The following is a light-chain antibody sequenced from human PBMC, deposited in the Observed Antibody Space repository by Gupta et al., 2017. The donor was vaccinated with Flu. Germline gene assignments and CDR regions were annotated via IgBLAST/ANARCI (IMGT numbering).Light chain of an antibody. V-gene: IGKV2-30*01. CDR2: QVS. Sequence: DVVMTQSPLSLPVTLGQPASISCRSSQGLVYSDGNTYLHWFQQRPGQSPRRLIHQVSYRECGVPDRFSGSGSGTNFTLKISRVEAEDVGIYFCMQGEHCPWAFGQGTKVEIK. CDR3: MQGEHCPWA. CDR1: QGLVYSDGNTY. J-gene: IGKJ1*01.